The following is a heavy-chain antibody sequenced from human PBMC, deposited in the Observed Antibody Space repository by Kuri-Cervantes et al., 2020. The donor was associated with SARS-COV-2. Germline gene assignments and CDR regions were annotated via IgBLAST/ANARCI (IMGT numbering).Heavy chain of an antibody. CDR1: GFTFSSYS. D-gene: IGHD2-15*01. V-gene: IGHV3-21*01. Sequence: GGSLRLSCAASGFTFSSYSMNWVRQAPGKGLEWVSSISSSSSYIYYADSVKGRFTISRDNAKNSLYLQMNSLRAEDTAVYYCARGEVVVAATHYYYYYGMDVWGQGTTVTVSS. J-gene: IGHJ6*02. CDR2: ISSSSSYI. CDR3: ARGEVVVAATHYYYYYGMDV.